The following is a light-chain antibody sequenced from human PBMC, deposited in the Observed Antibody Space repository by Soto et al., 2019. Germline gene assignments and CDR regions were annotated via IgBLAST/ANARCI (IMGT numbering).Light chain of an antibody. Sequence: QSVLTQPPSASGTPGQRVTISCSGSSSNIGSNIVNWYQQLPGTAPKLLIYSNSQRPSGVPDRFSGSKSGTSASLAISGLQSEDEADYYCAAWDDSLNGHVVFGGGTKLTVL. CDR3: AAWDDSLNGHVV. V-gene: IGLV1-44*01. J-gene: IGLJ2*01. CDR1: SSNIGSNI. CDR2: SNS.